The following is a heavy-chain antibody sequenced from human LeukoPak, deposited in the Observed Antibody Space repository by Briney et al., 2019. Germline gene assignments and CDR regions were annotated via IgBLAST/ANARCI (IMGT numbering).Heavy chain of an antibody. CDR3: ARDYYGSGSLGYYYYGMDV. J-gene: IGHJ6*02. V-gene: IGHV4-59*01. Sequence: PSETLSLTCTVPGGSISSYYWSWIRPPPGKGLEWIGYIYYSGSTNYNPSLKSRVTISADTSKHQFSLKLSSVTAADTAVYYCARDYYGSGSLGYYYYGMDVWGQGTTVTVYS. CDR2: IYYSGST. CDR1: GGSISSYY. D-gene: IGHD3-10*01.